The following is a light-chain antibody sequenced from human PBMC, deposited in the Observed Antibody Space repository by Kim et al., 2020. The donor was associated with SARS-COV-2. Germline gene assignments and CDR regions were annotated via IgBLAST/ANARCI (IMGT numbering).Light chain of an antibody. CDR1: QSVSSY. CDR3: QQRSNWPTVL. V-gene: IGKV3-11*01. J-gene: IGKJ4*01. CDR2: DAS. Sequence: DIVLTQSPATLSLSPGERATLSCRASQSVSSYLAWYQQKPGQAPRLLIYDASNRATGIPARFSGSGSGTDFTLTISSLEPEDFAVYYCQQRSNWPTVLFGGETKVDIK.